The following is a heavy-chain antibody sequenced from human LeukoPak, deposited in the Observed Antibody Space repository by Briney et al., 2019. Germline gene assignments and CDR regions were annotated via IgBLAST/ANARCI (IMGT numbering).Heavy chain of an antibody. D-gene: IGHD2-21*01. CDR2: ISYDGSNK. CDR1: GFTFSSYA. CDR3: ARAPCYFCGYFDY. J-gene: IGHJ4*02. Sequence: PGRPLRLSCAASGFTFSSYAMHWVRQAPGKGLEWVAVISYDGSNKYYADSVKGRFTISRDNSKNTLYLQMNSLRAEDTAVYYCARAPCYFCGYFDYWGQGTLVTVSS. V-gene: IGHV3-30-3*01.